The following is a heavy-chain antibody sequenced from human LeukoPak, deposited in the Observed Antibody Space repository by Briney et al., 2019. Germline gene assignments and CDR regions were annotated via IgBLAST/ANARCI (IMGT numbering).Heavy chain of an antibody. D-gene: IGHD3-3*01. CDR2: IRSKANSYAT. Sequence: PGGSLRLSCAASGFTFSDHYMDWVRQAPGKGLEWVGRIRSKANSYATAYAASVKGRFTISRDDSKNTAYLQMNSLKTEDTAVYYCTFDFWSGYWTFGSYGMDVWGQGTTVTVSS. CDR3: TFDFWSGYWTFGSYGMDV. V-gene: IGHV3-73*01. J-gene: IGHJ6*02. CDR1: GFTFSDHY.